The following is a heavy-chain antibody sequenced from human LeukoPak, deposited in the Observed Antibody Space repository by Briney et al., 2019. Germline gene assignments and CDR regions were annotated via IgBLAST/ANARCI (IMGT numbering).Heavy chain of an antibody. Sequence: SETLSLPCVVYGGSFSGYYWSWIRQPPGKGLEWIGEINHSGSTNYNPSLKSRVTVSVDTSKNQFSLKLSSVTAADTAVYYCAFTTGNYYLDSWGQGTLVTVSS. V-gene: IGHV4-34*01. CDR3: AFTTGNYYLDS. J-gene: IGHJ4*02. CDR2: INHSGST. CDR1: GGSFSGYY. D-gene: IGHD1-26*01.